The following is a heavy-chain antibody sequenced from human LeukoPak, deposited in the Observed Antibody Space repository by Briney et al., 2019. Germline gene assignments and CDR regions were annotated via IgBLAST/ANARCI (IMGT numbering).Heavy chain of an antibody. Sequence: SETLSVTCAVYGGSFSGYYWSWIRQPPGKGLEWIGEINHSGSTNYNPSLKSRVTISVDTSKNQFSLKLSSVTAADTAVYYCASGLYTLTTGDAFDIWGQGTMVTVSS. V-gene: IGHV4-34*01. CDR1: GGSFSGYY. CDR3: ASGLYTLTTGDAFDI. CDR2: INHSGST. D-gene: IGHD4/OR15-4a*01. J-gene: IGHJ3*02.